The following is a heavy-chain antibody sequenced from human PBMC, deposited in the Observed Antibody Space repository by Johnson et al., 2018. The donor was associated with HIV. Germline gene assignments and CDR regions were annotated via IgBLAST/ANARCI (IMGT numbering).Heavy chain of an antibody. Sequence: VQLVESGGGLVKPGGSLRLSCRASGFPFSNAWMSWVRQAPGKGLEWVCCIKSKTDGVTTDYAAPVQGRFIISRDDSKNTLYLQINSLKTDDTDVYYCERREELPSAFDIWGQGTMVTVSS. J-gene: IGHJ3*02. CDR1: GFPFSNAW. CDR2: IKSKTDGVTT. V-gene: IGHV3-15*01. CDR3: ERREELPSAFDI. D-gene: IGHD1-26*01.